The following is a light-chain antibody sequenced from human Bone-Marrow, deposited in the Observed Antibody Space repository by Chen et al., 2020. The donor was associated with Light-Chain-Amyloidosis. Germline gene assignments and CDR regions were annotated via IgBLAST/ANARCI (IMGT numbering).Light chain of an antibody. J-gene: IGLJ6*01. CDR2: DND. CDR3: GTWDNRLSAVI. V-gene: IGLV1-51*01. CDR1: SSNIGKNF. Sequence: QSVLTQPPSVSAAPGQKVTISCSGSSSNIGKNFVTWYRQVPGAAPKVVIFDNDKRPSGIPDRLSGSKSAASATLGITGLQTGDEADYYCGTWDNRLSAVIFGGGTRVTVL.